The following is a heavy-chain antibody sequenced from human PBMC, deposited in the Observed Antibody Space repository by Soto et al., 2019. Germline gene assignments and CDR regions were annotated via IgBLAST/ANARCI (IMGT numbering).Heavy chain of an antibody. CDR3: ARGEGDSSGYYPFDY. J-gene: IGHJ4*02. Sequence: QVQLQESGPGLVKPSGTLSLTCAVSGGSIGNINWWNWVRQHPGKGLEWIGEISHNGLTHYTPSLKSRVTILVDKSKNQFSLTLSSVTAADTAVYYCARGEGDSSGYYPFDYWGQGPLVTVSS. D-gene: IGHD3-22*01. CDR2: ISHNGLT. V-gene: IGHV4-4*02. CDR1: GGSIGNINW.